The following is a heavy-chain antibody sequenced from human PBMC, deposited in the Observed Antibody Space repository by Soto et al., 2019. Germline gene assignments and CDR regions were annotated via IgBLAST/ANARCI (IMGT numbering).Heavy chain of an antibody. CDR3: ARQMTSQFDY. CDR2: INPTDSST. Sequence: GESLKISCKGSGYSFTSFRINWVRQIPGKGLEWMGRINPTDSSTDYSPSFQGHVTISVDKSINTAFLQWSSLKASDTAVYYCARQMTSQFDYWGQGTLVTVS. V-gene: IGHV5-10-1*01. CDR1: GYSFTSFR. J-gene: IGHJ4*02.